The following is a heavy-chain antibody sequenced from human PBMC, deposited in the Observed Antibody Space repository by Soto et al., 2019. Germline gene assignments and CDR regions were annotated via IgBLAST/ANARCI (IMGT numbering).Heavy chain of an antibody. Sequence: QVQLVQSGAEVKKPGASVKVSCKASGYTFTSYDINWVRQATGQGREWMGWMNPNSGNTGYAQKYQGXVXIXRYXTISTTYMELSSRRSEDTAVYYCARGIPILGVVPGWGQGTLVTVSS. V-gene: IGHV1-8*01. J-gene: IGHJ4*02. CDR1: GYTFTSYD. CDR3: ARGIPILGVVPG. CDR2: MNPNSGNT. D-gene: IGHD3-3*01.